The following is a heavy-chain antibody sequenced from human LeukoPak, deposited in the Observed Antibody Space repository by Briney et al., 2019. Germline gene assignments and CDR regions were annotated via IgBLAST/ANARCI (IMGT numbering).Heavy chain of an antibody. Sequence: ASVKDSCKASGGTLNNYGVNWVRHAPGQGLEWMGGINPIFGSANFAQKFQGRVAITADESTSKAYMELNSLESEDTAVYYCAVDGRLRASEYFFDYWGQGTLVTVSS. CDR1: GGTLNNYG. J-gene: IGHJ4*02. D-gene: IGHD2/OR15-2a*01. CDR2: INPIFGSA. V-gene: IGHV1-69*13. CDR3: AVDGRLRASEYFFDY.